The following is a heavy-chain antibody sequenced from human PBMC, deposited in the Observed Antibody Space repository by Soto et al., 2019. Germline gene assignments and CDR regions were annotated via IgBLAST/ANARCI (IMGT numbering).Heavy chain of an antibody. J-gene: IGHJ4*02. CDR1: GLTISSYA. V-gene: IGHV3-23*01. CDR2: ISGSGGST. D-gene: IGHD1-1*01. CDR3: ARLVRGPFDY. Sequence: GGSLRLSCAASGLTISSYAMSWVRQAPGKGLEWVSAISGSGGSTYYADSVKGRFTISRDNSKNTLYLQMNSLRAEDTAVYYCARLVRGPFDYWGQGTLVTVSS.